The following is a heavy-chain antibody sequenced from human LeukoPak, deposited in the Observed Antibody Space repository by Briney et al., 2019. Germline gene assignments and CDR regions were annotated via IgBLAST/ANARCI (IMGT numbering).Heavy chain of an antibody. CDR3: ARAYDSSGYYLGYYFDY. D-gene: IGHD3-22*01. CDR1: GYTFTSYY. J-gene: IGHJ4*02. V-gene: IGHV1-46*01. Sequence: EASVKVSCKASGYTFTSYYMHWVRQAPGQGLEWMGIINPSGGSTIYAQKFQGRVTMTRDTSTSTVYMELSSLRSEDTAVYYCARAYDSSGYYLGYYFDYWGQGTLVTVSS. CDR2: INPSGGST.